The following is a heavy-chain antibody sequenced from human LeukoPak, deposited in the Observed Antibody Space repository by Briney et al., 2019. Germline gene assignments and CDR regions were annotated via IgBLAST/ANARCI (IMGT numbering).Heavy chain of an antibody. CDR1: RFTFNTYA. CDR2: ISSNADIT. D-gene: IGHD2-15*01. V-gene: IGHV3-23*01. Sequence: GGSLRLSCVASRFTFNTYAVNWVRQAPGKGLEWVSAISSNADITYCADSVRGRFAISRDNSKNTVFLQMNSLRAEDTAVYYCATVKRDCSGGTCYSYDYWGQGTLVTVSS. CDR3: ATVKRDCSGGTCYSYDY. J-gene: IGHJ4*02.